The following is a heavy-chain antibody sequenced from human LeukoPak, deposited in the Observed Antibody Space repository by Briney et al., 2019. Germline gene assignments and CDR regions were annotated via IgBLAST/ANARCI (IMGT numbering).Heavy chain of an antibody. CDR2: ISSRSSYT. V-gene: IGHV3-11*06. J-gene: IGHJ6*02. CDR1: GFTSSDYY. D-gene: IGHD2-2*02. CDR3: ARDPLYCGSSTCYNYYYSMDV. Sequence: GGSLRLSCAASGFTSSDYYMSWIRQAPGKGLEGVSYISSRSSYTNSADTERGRFTLYRDSAKHSLYLQLNRLGDEDTAVYYCARDPLYCGSSTCYNYYYSMDVWGQGTTVTVSS.